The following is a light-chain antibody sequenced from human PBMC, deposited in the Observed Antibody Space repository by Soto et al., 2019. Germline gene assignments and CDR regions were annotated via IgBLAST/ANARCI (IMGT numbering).Light chain of an antibody. Sequence: QSVLTQPASVSGSPGQSITLSCTGTSSDVGSYNLVSWYQQHPGKAPKLMISEGGKRPSGVSTRFSGSKSGNTASLTISGLQAEYEADYYCCSFARGTTHVFGPGTKVTVL. CDR1: SSDVGSYNL. CDR3: CSFARGTTHV. CDR2: EGG. V-gene: IGLV2-23*01. J-gene: IGLJ1*01.